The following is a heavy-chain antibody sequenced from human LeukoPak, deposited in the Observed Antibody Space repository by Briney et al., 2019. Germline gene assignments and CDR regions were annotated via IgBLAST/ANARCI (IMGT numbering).Heavy chain of an antibody. Sequence: PSETLSLTCPVSGYSLSSGYYWGWIRQPPGKGLGGIGSYYHRGRTYYIPSLKSRVTISVDTSKNQFSLKLSSVTAADTAAYYCARDLSGYDYADYWGQGTLVTVSS. CDR3: ARDLSGYDYADY. CDR2: YYHRGRT. J-gene: IGHJ4*02. V-gene: IGHV4-38-2*02. D-gene: IGHD5-12*01. CDR1: GYSLSSGYY.